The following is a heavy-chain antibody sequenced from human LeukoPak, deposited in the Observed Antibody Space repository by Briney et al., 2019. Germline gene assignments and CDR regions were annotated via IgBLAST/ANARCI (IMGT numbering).Heavy chain of an antibody. CDR1: GFTFSSCG. J-gene: IGHJ4*02. D-gene: IGHD4-17*01. V-gene: IGHV3-30*02. CDR3: ARDRDYVVDY. CDR2: IRYDGSNK. Sequence: GGSLRLSCAASGFTFSSCGMHWVRQAPGKGLEWVAFIRYDGSNKYYADSVKGRFTISRDNSMNTLYLQMNSLRDEDTAVYYCARDRDYVVDYWGQGTLVTVSS.